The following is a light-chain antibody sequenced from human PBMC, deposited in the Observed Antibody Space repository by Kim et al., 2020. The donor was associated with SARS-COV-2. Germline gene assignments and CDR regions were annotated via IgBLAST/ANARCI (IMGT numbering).Light chain of an antibody. V-gene: IGKV1-5*03. CDR3: QQYNSYPYT. Sequence: LSASVGDRVTITCRASQSISSWLAWYQQKPGKAPKLLIYKASSLESGVPSRFSGSGSGTEFTLTISSLQPDDFATYYCQQYNSYPYTFGQGTKLEI. J-gene: IGKJ2*01. CDR2: KAS. CDR1: QSISSW.